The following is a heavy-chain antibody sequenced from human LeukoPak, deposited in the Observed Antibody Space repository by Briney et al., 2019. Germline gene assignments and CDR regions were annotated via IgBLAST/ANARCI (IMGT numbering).Heavy chain of an antibody. CDR2: ISNSDYST. CDR3: AKATGYLL. V-gene: IGHV3-23*01. J-gene: IGHJ4*02. Sequence: GGSLRLSCAASGFTFSSYSMNWVRQAPGKGLEWVSTISNSDYSTYYADSVKGRFTISRANSENTLYLQMNNLRAEDTAVYYCAKATGYLLWGQGTLVTVSS. CDR1: GFTFSSYS. D-gene: IGHD1-14*01.